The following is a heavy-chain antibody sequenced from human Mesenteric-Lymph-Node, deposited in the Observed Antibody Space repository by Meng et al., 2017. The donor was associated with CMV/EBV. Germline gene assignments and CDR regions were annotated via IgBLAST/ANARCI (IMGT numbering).Heavy chain of an antibody. CDR3: ARSSTVVLLDY. CDR1: GYTFTSYG. J-gene: IGHJ4*02. Sequence: SCKASGYTFTSYGISWVRQAPGQGIEWMGWISAYNGNTNYAQKLQGRVTMTTDTSTRTAYMELRSLRSDDTAVYYCARSSTVVLLDYWGQGTLVTVSS. D-gene: IGHD4/OR15-4a*01. V-gene: IGHV1-18*04. CDR2: ISAYNGNT.